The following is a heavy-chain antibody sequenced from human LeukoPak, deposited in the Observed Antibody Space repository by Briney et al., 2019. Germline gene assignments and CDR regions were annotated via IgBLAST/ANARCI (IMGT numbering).Heavy chain of an antibody. Sequence: ASVKVSCKASGYTFTSYYVHWVRQAPGQGLEWMGIINPSGGSTSYAQKFQGRVTMTRDTSTSTVYMELSSLRSEDTAVYYCARGILTGYYRRNWFDPWGQGTLVTVSS. CDR1: GYTFTSYY. V-gene: IGHV1-46*01. CDR3: ARGILTGYYRRNWFDP. CDR2: INPSGGST. D-gene: IGHD3-9*01. J-gene: IGHJ5*02.